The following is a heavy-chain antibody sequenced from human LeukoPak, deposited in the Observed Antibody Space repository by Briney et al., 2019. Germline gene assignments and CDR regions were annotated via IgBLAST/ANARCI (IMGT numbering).Heavy chain of an antibody. V-gene: IGHV3-7*01. CDR3: ARGDYGDAQSVD. Sequence: PGGSLRLSCAASGFTFSSYWMSWVRQAPGKGLEWVANIKQDGSEKYYMDSVKGRFTISRDNAKTSLYLQMHSLRAEDTAVYYCARGDYGDAQSVDWGQGTLVTVSS. J-gene: IGHJ4*02. CDR1: GFTFSSYW. CDR2: IKQDGSEK. D-gene: IGHD4-17*01.